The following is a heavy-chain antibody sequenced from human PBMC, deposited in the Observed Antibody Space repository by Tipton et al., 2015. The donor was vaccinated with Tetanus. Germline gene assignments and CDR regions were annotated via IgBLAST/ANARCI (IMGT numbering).Heavy chain of an antibody. V-gene: IGHV4-61*01. CDR1: GGSVSSGNYY. J-gene: IGHJ3*02. CDR3: ARGAIFGVLTYRAFDI. D-gene: IGHD3-3*01. CDR2: ASYSGSS. Sequence: TLSLTCTVSGGSVSSGNYYWSWIRQPPGKGLEWIGYASYSGSSNYNPSLKSRVTISVDTSKNQFSLRLNSVSAADTAVYYCARGAIFGVLTYRAFDIWGQGTMVTVSS.